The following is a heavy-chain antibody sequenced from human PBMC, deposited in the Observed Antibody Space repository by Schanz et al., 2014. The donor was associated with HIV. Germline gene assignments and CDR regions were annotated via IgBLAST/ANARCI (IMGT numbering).Heavy chain of an antibody. CDR3: TKDPNNREKAFDY. CDR2: ISYDGSNK. D-gene: IGHD1-26*01. J-gene: IGHJ4*02. Sequence: HVQLVESGGGVVQPGRSLRLSCAASGFTFSNYGMHWVRQAPGKGLEWVAVISYDGSNKYYADSVKGRFTISRDNSKNTLNLQMNSLRAEDTAVYYCTKDPNNREKAFDYWGQGTLVTVSS. V-gene: IGHV3-30*18. CDR1: GFTFSNYG.